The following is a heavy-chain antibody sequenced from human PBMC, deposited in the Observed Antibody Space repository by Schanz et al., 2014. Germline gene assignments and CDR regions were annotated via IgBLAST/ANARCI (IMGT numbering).Heavy chain of an antibody. D-gene: IGHD4-17*01. J-gene: IGHJ4*02. V-gene: IGHV1-69*02. CDR3: ARGYGDSPTDC. CDR1: GGTFSTYT. CDR2: IIPILGIA. Sequence: QVQLVQSGAEVKKPGSSVKVSCKASGGTFSTYTISWVRQAPGQGLEWMGRIIPILGIANYAQKFQGRVTITADRSTSTVYMELSSLRSEDTAVYYCARGYGDSPTDCWGQGTLVTVSS.